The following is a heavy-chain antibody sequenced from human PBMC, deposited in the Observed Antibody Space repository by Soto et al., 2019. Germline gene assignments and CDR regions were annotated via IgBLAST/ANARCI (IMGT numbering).Heavy chain of an antibody. Sequence: PSETLSLTGTVSGGAISSYYWSWIRQTPGKGLEWIGYIYYSGSTNSNPSLKSRVTISVDTSKNQFSLKLSSVTAADTAVYYCARGGGNWNDFDYWGQGTLATVSS. CDR2: IYYSGST. D-gene: IGHD1-20*01. V-gene: IGHV4-59*08. J-gene: IGHJ4*02. CDR3: ARGGGNWNDFDY. CDR1: GGAISSYY.